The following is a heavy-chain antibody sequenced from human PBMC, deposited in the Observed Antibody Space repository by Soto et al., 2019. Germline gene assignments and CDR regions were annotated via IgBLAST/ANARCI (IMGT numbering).Heavy chain of an antibody. V-gene: IGHV3-74*01. CDR2: VHSDGTTT. CDR1: GFAFSSYW. Sequence: GGSLRLSCGASGFAFSSYWMHWVRQVPGKGLVWVSRVHSDGTTTTYADSVKGRFTISRDNARNTVSLQMSSLRAEDTAIYYCARGDRGGFDLWGHGTVVTVSS. J-gene: IGHJ3*01. CDR3: ARGDRGGFDL. D-gene: IGHD3-10*01.